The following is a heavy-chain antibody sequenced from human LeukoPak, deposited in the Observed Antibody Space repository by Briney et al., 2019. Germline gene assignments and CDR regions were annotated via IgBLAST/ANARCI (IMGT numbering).Heavy chain of an antibody. CDR2: VKGDGRTT. CDR1: GLTFSDFW. J-gene: IGHJ3*01. CDR3: AKLARGDGFDL. V-gene: IGHV3-74*01. Sequence: GGSLRLSCAASGLTFSDFWMHWVRQPPGKGLVWVALVKGDGRTTIYADSVKGRFTISGDNAKNSVYLQMNSLRAEDTAVYYCAKLARGDGFDLWGQGTKVTVPS.